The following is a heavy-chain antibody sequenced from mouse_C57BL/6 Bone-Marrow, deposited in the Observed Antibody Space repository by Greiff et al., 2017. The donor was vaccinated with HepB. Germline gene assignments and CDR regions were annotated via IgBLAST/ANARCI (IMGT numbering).Heavy chain of an antibody. D-gene: IGHD1-1*01. CDR3: AKNHYYCGSYVYAMDY. V-gene: IGHV2-5*01. CDR2: IWRGGST. J-gene: IGHJ4*01. CDR1: GFSLTSYG. Sequence: VQLQQSGPGLVQPSQSLSITCTVSGFSLTSYGVHWVRQSPGKGLEWLGVIWRGGSTDYNAAFMSRLSIAKDNSKSQVFFKMNSLQADNTAIYYCAKNHYYCGSYVYAMDYWGQGTSVTVSS.